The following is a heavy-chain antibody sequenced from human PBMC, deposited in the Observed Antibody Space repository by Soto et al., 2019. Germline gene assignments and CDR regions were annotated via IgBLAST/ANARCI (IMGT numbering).Heavy chain of an antibody. D-gene: IGHD3-10*01. CDR2: IYYSGST. V-gene: IGHV4-31*03. J-gene: IGHJ6*02. CDR1: GGSISSGGYY. Sequence: QVQLQESGPGLVKPSQTLSLTCTVSGGSISSGGYYWSWIRQHPGKGLEWIGYIYYSGSTYYNPSLKSRVIISVDTSKNQFSLKLSSVTAADTAVYYCARRTTMVRGVNYYYYGMDVWGQGTTVTVSS. CDR3: ARRTTMVRGVNYYYYGMDV.